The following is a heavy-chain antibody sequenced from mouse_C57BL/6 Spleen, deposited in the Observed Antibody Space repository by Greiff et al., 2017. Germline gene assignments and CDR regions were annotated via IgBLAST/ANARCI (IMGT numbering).Heavy chain of an antibody. CDR3: ARSGLGPAWFAY. D-gene: IGHD3-3*01. CDR1: GYAFSSYW. CDR2: IYPGDGDT. J-gene: IGHJ3*01. V-gene: IGHV1-80*01. Sequence: QVQLQQSGAELVKPGASVKISCKASGYAFSSYWMNWVKQRPGKGLEWIGQIYPGDGDTNYNGQFKGKATLTADKSSSTAYMRLSSLTSEYSAVYFCARSGLGPAWFAYWGQGTLVTVSA.